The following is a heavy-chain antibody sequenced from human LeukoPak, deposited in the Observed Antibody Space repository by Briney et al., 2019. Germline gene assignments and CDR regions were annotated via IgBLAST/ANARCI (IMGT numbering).Heavy chain of an antibody. D-gene: IGHD2-15*01. Sequence: GGSLRLSCAASGFTFSSYSMNWVRQAPGKGLEWVSYISSSSSTIYYADSVKGRFTISRDNAKNSLYLQMNSLRAEDTAVYYCARSGGYCSGGSCSRTGPQYYFDYWGQGTLVTVSS. CDR1: GFTFSSYS. CDR2: ISSSSSTI. J-gene: IGHJ4*02. V-gene: IGHV3-48*04. CDR3: ARSGGYCSGGSCSRTGPQYYFDY.